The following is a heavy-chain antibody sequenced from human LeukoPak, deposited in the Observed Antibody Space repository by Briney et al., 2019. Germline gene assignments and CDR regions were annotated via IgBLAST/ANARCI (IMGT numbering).Heavy chain of an antibody. CDR3: ARDGGGSYSISTYYYYGMDV. D-gene: IGHD1-26*01. CDR2: IYYSGST. V-gene: IGHV4-59*12. J-gene: IGHJ6*02. CDR1: GGSISSYY. Sequence: PSETLSLTCTVSGGSISSYYWSWIRQPPGKGLEWIGYIYYSGSTNYNPSLKSRVTISVDTSKNQFSLKLSSVTAADTAVYYCARDGGGSYSISTYYYYGMDVWGQGTTVTVSS.